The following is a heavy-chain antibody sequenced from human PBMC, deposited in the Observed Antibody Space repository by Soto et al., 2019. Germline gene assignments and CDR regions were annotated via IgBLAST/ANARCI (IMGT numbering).Heavy chain of an antibody. CDR1: GFTFGDYA. CDR2: ISWNGGSI. J-gene: IGHJ3*02. D-gene: IGHD7-27*01. V-gene: IGHV3-9*01. CDR3: AKDISPLIPGAPDAFDI. Sequence: GGSLRLSCAASGFTFGDYAMHWVRQVSGKGLEWVSGISWNGGSIAYADSVKGRFTISRDNATNSLYLQMNSLIAEDTAFYFCAKDISPLIPGAPDAFDIWGRGTRVTVSS.